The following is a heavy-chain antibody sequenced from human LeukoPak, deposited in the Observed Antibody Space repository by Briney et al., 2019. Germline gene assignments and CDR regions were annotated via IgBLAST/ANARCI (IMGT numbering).Heavy chain of an antibody. CDR1: GYTLTELS. CDR3: ATGAAGWSYRNEDY. V-gene: IGHV1-24*01. J-gene: IGHJ4*02. Sequence: GASVNVSCKVSGYTLTELSMHWVRQAPGKRLECVGGFDREDRETIYAQKFQGRVTMNQHTSTDTAYMELRSLRSEDTAVYYCATGAAGWSYRNEDYWGQGTLVTVSS. D-gene: IGHD3-16*02. CDR2: FDREDRET.